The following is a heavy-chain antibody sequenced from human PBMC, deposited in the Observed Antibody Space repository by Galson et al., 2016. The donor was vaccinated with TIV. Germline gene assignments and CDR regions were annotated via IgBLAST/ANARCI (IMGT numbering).Heavy chain of an antibody. CDR2: IDWDDEK. CDR3: ARTPYGDSFGWFFDL. D-gene: IGHD4-17*01. Sequence: PALVKPTQTLTLTCTFSGFSLTTSGMCVSWIRQAPGKGLEWLARIDWDDEKYYNIYLQTRLSISKDTSRNQVVLTMTDMDPVDTATYYCARTPYGDSFGWFFDLWGRGTLVSVSS. CDR1: GFSLTTSGMC. J-gene: IGHJ2*01. V-gene: IGHV2-70*11.